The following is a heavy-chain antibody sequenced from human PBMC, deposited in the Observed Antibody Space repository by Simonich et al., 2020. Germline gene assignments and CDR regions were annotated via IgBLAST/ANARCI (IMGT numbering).Heavy chain of an antibody. V-gene: IGHV3-30*07. CDR1: GFTFSSYA. D-gene: IGHD7-27*01. CDR2: ISYDGSNK. J-gene: IGHJ3*02. CDR3: ATDQTGDHRAFDI. Sequence: QVQLVESGGGVVQPGRSLRLSCAASGFTFSSYAMHWVRQAPGKGREWVAVISYDGSNKYYADSVKGRFTISRDNSKNTLYLQMNSLRAEDTAVYYCATDQTGDHRAFDIWGQGTMVTVSS.